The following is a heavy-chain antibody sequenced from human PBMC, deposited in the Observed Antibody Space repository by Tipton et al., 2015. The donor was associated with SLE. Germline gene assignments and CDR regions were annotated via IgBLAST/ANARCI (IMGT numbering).Heavy chain of an antibody. D-gene: IGHD1-26*01. J-gene: IGHJ4*02. V-gene: IGHV3-23*01. Sequence: GSLRLSCAASGFTFSSYAMSWVRQAPGKGLEWVSTISGSGGSTYYADSVKGRFTISRDNSKNTLYLQMNSPRAEDTAVYYCAKGLGWEPYYFDYWGQGTLVTVSS. CDR2: ISGSGGST. CDR3: AKGLGWEPYYFDY. CDR1: GFTFSSYA.